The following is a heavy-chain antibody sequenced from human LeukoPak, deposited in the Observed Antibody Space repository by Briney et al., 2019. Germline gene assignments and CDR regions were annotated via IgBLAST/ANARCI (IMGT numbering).Heavy chain of an antibody. V-gene: IGHV3-21*06. Sequence: GGSLRLSCAASGFTFSRYSMNWVRQAPGKGLEWVSSISSTSTYLYYADSVKGRFTISRDNAKDFLYLQMNSLRAEDTAVYFCARSRTTVTKDALDYWGQGTLVTVSS. J-gene: IGHJ4*02. CDR1: GFTFSRYS. CDR2: ISSTSTYL. D-gene: IGHD4-17*01. CDR3: ARSRTTVTKDALDY.